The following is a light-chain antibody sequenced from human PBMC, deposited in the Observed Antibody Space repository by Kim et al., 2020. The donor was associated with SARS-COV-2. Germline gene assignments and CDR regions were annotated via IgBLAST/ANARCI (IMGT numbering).Light chain of an antibody. CDR2: AAS. CDR3: QQYHNYPLT. J-gene: IGKJ4*01. V-gene: IGKV1-16*02. CDR1: QDIRNH. Sequence: DTQMTQSPSSLSASVGDRVTITCRASQDIRNHLTWFQQKPGEAPKSLIYAASSLQSGVPSKFSGGGSGTDFTLTISSLQPEDFATYYCQQYHNYPLTFGGGTKLEI.